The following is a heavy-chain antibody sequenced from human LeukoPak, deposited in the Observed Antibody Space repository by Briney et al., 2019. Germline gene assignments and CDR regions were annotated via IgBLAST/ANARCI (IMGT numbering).Heavy chain of an antibody. J-gene: IGHJ4*02. CDR1: GSIFTSYW. D-gene: IGHD6-13*01. CDR2: IYPGDSDT. V-gene: IGHV5-51*01. Sequence: GASLQISCEGSGSIFTSYWIGWVRPLPGKGLEWMGIIYPGDSDTRYSPSFQGQVTISADKTISTAYLQWSSLKASDTAMYYCARPSSSWYEHFDYWGQGTLVTVSS. CDR3: ARPSSSWYEHFDY.